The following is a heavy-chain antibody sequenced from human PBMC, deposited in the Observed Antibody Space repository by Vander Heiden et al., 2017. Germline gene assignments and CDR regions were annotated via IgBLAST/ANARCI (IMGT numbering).Heavy chain of an antibody. D-gene: IGHD4-17*01. CDR2: IGGSGAFT. CDR1: GVTFSSYA. Sequence: EVQLLESGGGLVQPGGSLRLSCAASGVTFSSYAMSWVRQAPGKGLEWVASIGGSGAFTYYADFVRGRITISRDNSKNTVYLQMNGLRAEDTAVYYCARDPSTVDYWGQGTLVTVSS. J-gene: IGHJ4*02. CDR3: ARDPSTVDY. V-gene: IGHV3-23*01.